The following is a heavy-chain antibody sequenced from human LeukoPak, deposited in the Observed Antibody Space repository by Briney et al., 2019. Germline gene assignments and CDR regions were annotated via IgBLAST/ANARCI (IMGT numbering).Heavy chain of an antibody. Sequence: ASAKVSCKASGYTFTGYYMHWVRQAPGQGLEWMGWINPNSGGTNYAQKFQGRVTMTRDTSISTAYMELSRLRSDDTAVYYCARDIVVVPAAHHYYYYYMDVWGKGTTVTVSS. J-gene: IGHJ6*03. CDR2: INPNSGGT. CDR1: GYTFTGYY. CDR3: ARDIVVVPAAHHYYYYYMDV. D-gene: IGHD2-2*01. V-gene: IGHV1-2*02.